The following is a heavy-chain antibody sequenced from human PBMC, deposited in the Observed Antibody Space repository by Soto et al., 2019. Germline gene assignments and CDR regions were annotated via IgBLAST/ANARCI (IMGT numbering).Heavy chain of an antibody. V-gene: IGHV1-8*01. CDR1: GYTFSNYD. CDR2: VNPNNGDT. CDR3: AKVSRKGSAIDFDY. D-gene: IGHD3-10*01. J-gene: IGHJ4*02. Sequence: QVQLVQSGAELKKPGASVKVSCNASGYTFSNYDMNWVRQATGQGPEWIGWVNPNNGDTGYAQKFQGRVTLTTDISTTTAYMELPSLRSEDTAIYYCAKVSRKGSAIDFDYWGQGTLITVSS.